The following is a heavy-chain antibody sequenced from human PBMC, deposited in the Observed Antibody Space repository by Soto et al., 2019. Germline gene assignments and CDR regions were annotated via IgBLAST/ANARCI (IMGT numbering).Heavy chain of an antibody. CDR1: GGSVSSSSYY. D-gene: IGHD3-10*01. CDR3: ARFFHGSGPFDP. V-gene: IGHV4-39*01. Sequence: SETLSLTCTVSGGSVSSSSYYWGWIRQPPGKGLEWIGSIYHRGNTYYNPSLKSRVTMSVDTSKNQFSLRLSSVTVADTAVYYCARFFHGSGPFDPWGQGTLVTVSS. J-gene: IGHJ5*02. CDR2: IYHRGNT.